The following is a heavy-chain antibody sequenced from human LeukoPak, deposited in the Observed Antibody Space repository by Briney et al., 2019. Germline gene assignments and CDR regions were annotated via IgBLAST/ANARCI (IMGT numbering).Heavy chain of an antibody. CDR3: AITGYYMDV. CDR2: IYTSGST. CDR1: GGSISSGSYY. Sequence: SETLSLTCTVSGGSISSGSYYWSWIRQPAGKGLEWIGRIYTSGSTNYNPSLKSRVTTSVDTSKNQFSLKLSSVTAADTAVYYCAITGYYMDVWGKGTTVTISS. J-gene: IGHJ6*03. V-gene: IGHV4-61*02. D-gene: IGHD1-14*01.